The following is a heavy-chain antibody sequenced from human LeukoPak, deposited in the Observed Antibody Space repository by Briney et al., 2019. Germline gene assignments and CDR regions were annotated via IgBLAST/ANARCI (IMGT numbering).Heavy chain of an antibody. CDR2: MSHSGTT. CDR3: ARAFVFLEWLLHEAFDI. Sequence: SETLSLTCNVSGYSISSGYYWGWIRQPPGKGLEWIGSMSHSGTTYYNPSLKSRVTISLDTSKNQLSLKLRSVTVADTAVYYCARAFVFLEWLLHEAFDIWGQGTMVTVSS. D-gene: IGHD3-3*01. V-gene: IGHV4-38-2*02. J-gene: IGHJ3*02. CDR1: GYSISSGYY.